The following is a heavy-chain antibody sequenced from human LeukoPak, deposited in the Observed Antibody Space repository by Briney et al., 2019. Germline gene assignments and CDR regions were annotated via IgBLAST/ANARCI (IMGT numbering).Heavy chain of an antibody. CDR3: AYGAGGSGTYGNWFDP. Sequence: GGSLRLSCAASGFTFSSYAMSWVRQAPGEGLEWVSAISGSGGSTYYADSVKGRFTISRDNSKNTLYLQMNSLRAEDTAVYYCAYGAGGSGTYGNWFDPWGQGTLVTVSS. J-gene: IGHJ5*02. CDR1: GFTFSSYA. CDR2: ISGSGGST. V-gene: IGHV3-23*01. D-gene: IGHD3-10*01.